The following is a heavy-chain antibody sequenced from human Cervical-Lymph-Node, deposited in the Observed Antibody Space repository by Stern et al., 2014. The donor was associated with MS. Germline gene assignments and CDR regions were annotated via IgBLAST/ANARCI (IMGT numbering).Heavy chain of an antibody. CDR1: GGTFSSYA. D-gene: IGHD1-26*01. CDR3: ARGELKDGLVRGMDV. V-gene: IGHV1-69*01. Sequence: QVQLVQSGAEVKKPGSSVKVSCKASGGTFSSYAMSWGRQAPGQGIEWMGGIIPSFGTANYAHKLQGRVTITRDDSKNTASKERSSLRSEDTAVYYCARGELKDGLVRGMDVWGQGTPVTVSS. CDR2: IIPSFGTA. J-gene: IGHJ6*02.